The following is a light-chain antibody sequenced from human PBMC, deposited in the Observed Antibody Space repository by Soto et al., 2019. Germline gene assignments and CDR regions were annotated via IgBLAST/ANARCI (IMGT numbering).Light chain of an antibody. Sequence: QSVLTQPPSASGTPGQRVTISCSGGSANIGEKTVSWYQQFPGTAPTLRIYDDNQRPSGVPDRFSGSKSGTSVSLAISGLQSEDEATYYCATWDDSLDDPVVFGGGTKLTVL. CDR2: DDN. V-gene: IGLV1-44*01. J-gene: IGLJ2*01. CDR1: SANIGEKT. CDR3: ATWDDSLDDPVV.